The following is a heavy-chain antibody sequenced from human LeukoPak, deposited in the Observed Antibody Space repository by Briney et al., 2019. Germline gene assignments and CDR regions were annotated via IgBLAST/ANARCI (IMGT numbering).Heavy chain of an antibody. D-gene: IGHD3-22*01. CDR1: GGTFSSYA. J-gene: IGHJ4*02. CDR2: IIPIFGTA. Sequence: SVKVSCKASGGTFSSYAISWARQAPGQGLEWMGGIIPIFGTANYAQKFQGRVTITADESTSTAYMELSSLRSEDTAVYYCARPEMVYYYDSSGTRGPFDCWGQGTLVTVSS. CDR3: ARPEMVYYYDSSGTRGPFDC. V-gene: IGHV1-69*01.